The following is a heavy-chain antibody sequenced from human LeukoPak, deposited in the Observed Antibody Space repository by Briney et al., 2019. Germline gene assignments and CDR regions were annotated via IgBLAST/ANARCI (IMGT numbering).Heavy chain of an antibody. CDR2: INHSGST. Sequence: SETLSLTCAVYGGSFSGYYWSWIRQPPGKGLEWIGEINHSGSTNYNPSLKSRVTISVDTSKNQFSLKLSSVTAADTAVYYCARGGNARYCSSTSCSLPHSGMDVWGQGTTVTVSS. V-gene: IGHV4-34*01. CDR3: ARGGNARYCSSTSCSLPHSGMDV. D-gene: IGHD2-2*01. CDR1: GGSFSGYY. J-gene: IGHJ6*02.